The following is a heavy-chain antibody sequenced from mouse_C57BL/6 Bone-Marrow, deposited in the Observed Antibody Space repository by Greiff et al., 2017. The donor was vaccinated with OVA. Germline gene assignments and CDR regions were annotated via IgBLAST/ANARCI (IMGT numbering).Heavy chain of an antibody. CDR1: GFNIKDDY. Sequence: VQLQQSGAELVRPGASVKLSCTASGFNIKDDYMHWVEQRPEQGLEWIGWIDPENGDTEYASKFQGKATITADTSSNTAYLQLSSLTSEDTAVYYCTTDGYYWDPSYFDYWGQGTTLTVSS. J-gene: IGHJ2*01. CDR3: TTDGYYWDPSYFDY. V-gene: IGHV14-4*01. CDR2: IDPENGDT. D-gene: IGHD2-3*01.